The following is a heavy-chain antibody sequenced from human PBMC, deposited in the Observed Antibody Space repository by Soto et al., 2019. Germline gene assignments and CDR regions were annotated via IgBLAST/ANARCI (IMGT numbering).Heavy chain of an antibody. CDR1: GGTFSTYA. J-gene: IGHJ4*02. CDR2: IIPIFGTA. CDR3: ARLKLGITIFGVAPGYFDY. D-gene: IGHD3-3*01. Sequence: SVKVSCKASGGTFSTYAIIWVRQAPGQGLEWMGGIIPIFGTANYAQKFQGRVTITADESTSTAYMELSSLRSEDTAVYYCARLKLGITIFGVAPGYFDYWGQGTLVTVSS. V-gene: IGHV1-69*13.